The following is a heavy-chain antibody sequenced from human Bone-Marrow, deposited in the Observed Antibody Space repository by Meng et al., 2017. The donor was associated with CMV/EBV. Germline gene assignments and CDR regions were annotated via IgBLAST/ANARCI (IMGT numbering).Heavy chain of an antibody. CDR3: ARDLVVVPAAIRGEGPPYYYYGMDV. D-gene: IGHD2-2*02. V-gene: IGHV3-30*02. J-gene: IGHJ6*02. Sequence: GESLKISCAASGFTFSSYGMHWVRQAPGKGLEWVAFIRYDGSNKYYADSVKGRFTISRDNSKNTLYLQMNSLRAEDTAVYYCARDLVVVPAAIRGEGPPYYYYGMDVWGQGTTVTVSS. CDR1: GFTFSSYG. CDR2: IRYDGSNK.